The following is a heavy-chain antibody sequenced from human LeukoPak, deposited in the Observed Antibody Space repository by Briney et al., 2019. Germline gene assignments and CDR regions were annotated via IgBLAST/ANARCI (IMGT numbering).Heavy chain of an antibody. CDR2: IYSGGST. CDR3: ARGLSGSYHYFDY. CDR1: GFTVSSNY. V-gene: IGHV3-53*01. J-gene: IGHJ4*02. D-gene: IGHD1-26*01. Sequence: GGSLRLSCAVSGFTVSSNYMSWVRHAPGKGLELVSVIYSGGSTYYADSVKGRFTISRDNSKNTLYLQVNSLRAEDTAVYYCARGLSGSYHYFDYWGQGTLVTVSS.